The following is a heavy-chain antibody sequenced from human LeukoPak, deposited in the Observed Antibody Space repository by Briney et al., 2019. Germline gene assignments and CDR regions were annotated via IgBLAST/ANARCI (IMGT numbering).Heavy chain of an antibody. J-gene: IGHJ3*02. CDR2: IYYSGST. Sequence: SKTLSPTCTVSGGSISSYYWSWIRQPPGKGLEWIGYIYYSGSTNYNPSLKRRVTISVDTSKNQFSLKLSSVTAADTAVYYCARIGLRNDAFDIWGQGTMVTVSS. CDR1: GGSISSYY. CDR3: ARIGLRNDAFDI. V-gene: IGHV4-59*01. D-gene: IGHD4-17*01.